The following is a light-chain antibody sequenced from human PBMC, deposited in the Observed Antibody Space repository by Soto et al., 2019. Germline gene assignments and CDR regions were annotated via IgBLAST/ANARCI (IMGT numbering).Light chain of an antibody. CDR2: LNSDGSH. J-gene: IGLJ2*01. V-gene: IGLV4-69*01. CDR1: SGHSSYA. CDR3: QTWGTGPVV. Sequence: QLVLTQSPSASASLGASVKLTCTLSSGHSSYAIAWHQQQPEKGPRYLMKLNSDGSHSKGDGIPDRFSGSGSGAERYLTISSLQSEDEADYYCQTWGTGPVVFGGGTKLTVL.